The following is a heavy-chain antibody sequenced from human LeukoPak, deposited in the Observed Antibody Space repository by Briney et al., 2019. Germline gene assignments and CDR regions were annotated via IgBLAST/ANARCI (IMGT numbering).Heavy chain of an antibody. V-gene: IGHV3-7*01. Sequence: GGSLRLSCAASGFTFSSYGMHWVRQAPGKGLEWVANIKQDGSEKYYVDSVKGRFTISRDNAKNSLYLQMNSLRAEDTAVYYCAGDSGAYYDSSGSGYWGQGTLVTVSS. J-gene: IGHJ4*02. D-gene: IGHD3-22*01. CDR3: AGDSGAYYDSSGSGY. CDR1: GFTFSSYG. CDR2: IKQDGSEK.